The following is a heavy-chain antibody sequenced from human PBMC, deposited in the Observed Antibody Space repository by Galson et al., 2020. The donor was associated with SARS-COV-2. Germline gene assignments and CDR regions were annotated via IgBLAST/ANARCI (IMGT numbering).Heavy chain of an antibody. V-gene: IGHV3-7*01. CDR1: GFTFSDSW. D-gene: IGHD2-15*01. CDR3: ASPHAGAA. Sequence: GGSLRLSCAASGFTFSDSWMSWVRQAPGKGLEWVATIKQDGSENYYVDSVKGRFTISRDNAKNSLYLQMNSLRAEDTAVYYCASPHAGAAGGQGTLVTVSS. CDR2: IKQDGSEN. J-gene: IGHJ4*02.